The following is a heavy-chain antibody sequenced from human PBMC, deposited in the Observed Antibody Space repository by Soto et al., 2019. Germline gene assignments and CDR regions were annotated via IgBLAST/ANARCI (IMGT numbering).Heavy chain of an antibody. Sequence: GGSLRLSCAASGFTFSSYALSWVRQAPGKGLEWVSTIRATDDRTHYTDSVKGRFTISRDNSKSTLFLQMNSLRAEDTAIYYCARAVAGAVFHAFDIWGQGTMVTVSS. CDR3: ARAVAGAVFHAFDI. D-gene: IGHD6-19*01. J-gene: IGHJ3*02. V-gene: IGHV3-23*01. CDR2: IRATDDRT. CDR1: GFTFSSYA.